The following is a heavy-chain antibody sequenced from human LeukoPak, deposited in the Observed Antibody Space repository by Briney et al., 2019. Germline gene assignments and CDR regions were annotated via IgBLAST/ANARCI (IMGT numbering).Heavy chain of an antibody. Sequence: PSQTLSLTWSLSSGSISSSSPYWVWIRQTPGKGLEWIGSLYFAGSTYNNPSLDSRCTQSIDPSKNPCSLRVSSVTAPDTVVFFFARPFYSSGWYGAFDIWGPGTMVTVFS. CDR2: LYFAGST. D-gene: IGHD6-19*01. CDR3: ARPFYSSGWYGAFDI. CDR1: SGSISSSSPY. J-gene: IGHJ3*02. V-gene: IGHV4-39*01.